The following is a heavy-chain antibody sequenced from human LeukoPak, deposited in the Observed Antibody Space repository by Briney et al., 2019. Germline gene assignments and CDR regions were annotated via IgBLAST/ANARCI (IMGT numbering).Heavy chain of an antibody. CDR2: IIPIFGTA. Sequence: SVKVSCKASGGTFSSYAISWVRQAPGQGLEWMGGIIPIFGTANYAQKFQGRVTITADKSTSTAYMELSSLRSEDTAVYYCAKSQFHLAIDYWGQGTLVTVSS. D-gene: IGHD3-3*02. J-gene: IGHJ4*02. CDR3: AKSQFHLAIDY. V-gene: IGHV1-69*06. CDR1: GGTFSSYA.